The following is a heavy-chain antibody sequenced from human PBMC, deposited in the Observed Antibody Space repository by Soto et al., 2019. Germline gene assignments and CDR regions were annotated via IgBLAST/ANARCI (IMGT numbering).Heavy chain of an antibody. J-gene: IGHJ5*02. CDR2: IVVGTGNT. Sequence: SVKVSCKASGFTFSKSAVQWVRQARGQRLEWIGWIVVGTGNTNYAQKFQERVTFTRDMSTSTVDMELSGLRSEDTAVYYCAADPPLGYCTSTSCQMNWFDPWGHGTLVTVS. V-gene: IGHV1-58*01. CDR3: AADPPLGYCTSTSCQMNWFDP. CDR1: GFTFSKSA. D-gene: IGHD2-2*01.